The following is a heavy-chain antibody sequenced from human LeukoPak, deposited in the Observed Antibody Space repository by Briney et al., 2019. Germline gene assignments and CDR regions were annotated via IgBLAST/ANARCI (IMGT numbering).Heavy chain of an antibody. CDR2: VDPEDGET. D-gene: IGHD3-3*01. CDR3: ARENRITIFGVVITDLDY. CDR1: GYTFTDYY. V-gene: IGHV1-69-2*01. J-gene: IGHJ4*02. Sequence: GASVKVSCKVSGYTFTDYYMHWVQQAPGKGLEWMGLVDPEDGETIYAEKFQGRVTITADTSTDTAYMELSSLRSDDTAVYYCARENRITIFGVVITDLDYWGQGTLVTVSS.